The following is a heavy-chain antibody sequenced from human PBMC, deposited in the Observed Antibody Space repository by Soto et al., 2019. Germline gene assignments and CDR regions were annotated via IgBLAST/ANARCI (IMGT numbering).Heavy chain of an antibody. D-gene: IGHD4-17*01. Sequence: HPGGSLRLSCAASGFTFSSYAMHWVRQAPGKGLEYVSAISSNGGSTYYANSVKGRFTISRDNSKNTLYLQMGSLRAEDMAVYYCARESPGLSTVTTLNAYFDYWGQGTLVTVSS. J-gene: IGHJ4*02. V-gene: IGHV3-64*01. CDR2: ISSNGGST. CDR1: GFTFSSYA. CDR3: ARESPGLSTVTTLNAYFDY.